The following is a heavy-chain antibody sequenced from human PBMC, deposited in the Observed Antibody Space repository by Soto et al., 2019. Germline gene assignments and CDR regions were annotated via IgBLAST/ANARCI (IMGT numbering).Heavy chain of an antibody. V-gene: IGHV4-59*01. CDR3: VRGETKAHFDS. CDR1: GDSIKHYY. D-gene: IGHD3-16*01. Sequence: QVQLQESGPGLVKPSETLSLTCTVSGDSIKHYYWNWIRQPSGKGLEWIGYIYYSGATTYNPSLKSRVTISKNQFSLKLTSVTAADTAVYYCVRGETKAHFDSWGQGILVTVSS. J-gene: IGHJ4*02. CDR2: IYYSGAT.